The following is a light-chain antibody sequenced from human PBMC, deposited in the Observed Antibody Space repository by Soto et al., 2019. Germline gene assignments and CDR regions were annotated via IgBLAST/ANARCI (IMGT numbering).Light chain of an antibody. CDR2: AAS. Sequence: DIQMTQSPSSLSASVGDRVTITCRASQRVSTYLNWYQQKPEKAPKLLIYAASSLQSGVPSRFSGSGSGTDFTLTISSLQPEDFATYFCKQSYTTPWTFGQGTKVDI. J-gene: IGKJ1*01. CDR1: QRVSTY. V-gene: IGKV1-39*01. CDR3: KQSYTTPWT.